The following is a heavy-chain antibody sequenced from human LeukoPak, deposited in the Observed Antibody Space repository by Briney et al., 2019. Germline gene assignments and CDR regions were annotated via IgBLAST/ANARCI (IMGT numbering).Heavy chain of an antibody. Sequence: PGGSLRLSCAASGVTLSTYAMSWARQAPGKGLEWVSGISSSGSGDNTYYADSVKGRFTISRDSSKNTLFLHMNTLRAEDTAIYYCARGAVGASYFDYWGQGTLVTVSS. J-gene: IGHJ4*02. V-gene: IGHV3-23*01. CDR3: ARGAVGASYFDY. CDR2: ISSSGSGDNT. CDR1: GVTLSTYA. D-gene: IGHD1-26*01.